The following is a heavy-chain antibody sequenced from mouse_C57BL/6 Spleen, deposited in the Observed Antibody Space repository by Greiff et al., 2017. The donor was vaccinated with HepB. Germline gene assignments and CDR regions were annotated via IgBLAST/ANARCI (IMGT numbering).Heavy chain of an antibody. CDR2: IYPSDSET. V-gene: IGHV1-61*01. CDR1: GYTFTSYW. CDR3: ARKDGYHYAMDY. Sequence: QVQLQQPGAELVRPGSSVKLSCKASGYTFTSYWMDWVKQRPGQGLEWIGNIYPSDSETHYNQKFKDKATLTVDKSSSTAYMQLSSLTSEDSAVYYCARKDGYHYAMDYWGQGTSVTVSS. J-gene: IGHJ4*01. D-gene: IGHD2-3*01.